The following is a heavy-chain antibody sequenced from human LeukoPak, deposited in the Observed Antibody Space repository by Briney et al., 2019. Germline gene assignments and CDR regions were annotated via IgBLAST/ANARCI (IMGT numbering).Heavy chain of an antibody. CDR3: ARGGGSGTFDY. Sequence: GGSLRLSCAASGFTFSDYYMSWIRQAPGKGLEWVSCISSSSSYTNYADSVKGRFTISRDNAKNSLYLQMDSLRAEDTAVYYCARGGGSGTFDYWGQGTLVTVSS. CDR1: GFTFSDYY. D-gene: IGHD3-10*01. V-gene: IGHV3-11*06. J-gene: IGHJ4*02. CDR2: ISSSSSYT.